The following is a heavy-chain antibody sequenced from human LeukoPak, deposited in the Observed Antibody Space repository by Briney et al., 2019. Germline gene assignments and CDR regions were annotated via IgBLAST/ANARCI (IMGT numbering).Heavy chain of an antibody. J-gene: IGHJ3*01. CDR2: IISDGITT. CDR1: GLSFHNTW. V-gene: IGHV3-74*01. CDR3: AADGEYAFQV. D-gene: IGHD2/OR15-2a*01. Sequence: GGSLRLSCAASGLSFHNTWMHWIRQAPGKGLVWVSRIISDGITTTYADSVKGRFTISRDNAKNTVYLQMDSLRAEDTAVYYCAADGEYAFQVWGQGTMVTVSS.